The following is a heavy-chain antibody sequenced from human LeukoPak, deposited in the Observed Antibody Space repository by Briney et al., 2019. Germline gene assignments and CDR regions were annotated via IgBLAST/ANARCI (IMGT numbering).Heavy chain of an antibody. D-gene: IGHD5/OR15-5a*01. CDR3: ARLLRGGY. CDR2: ISGSGGRT. J-gene: IGHJ4*02. V-gene: IGHV3-23*01. CDR1: GFAFSDYS. Sequence: PGGSLRLSCAASGFAFSDYSMTWVRQAPGKGLEWVSGISGSGGRTYYADSVKGRFTISRDNSKNTLYLQMNSLRAEDTAVYYCARLLRGGYWGQGTLVTVSS.